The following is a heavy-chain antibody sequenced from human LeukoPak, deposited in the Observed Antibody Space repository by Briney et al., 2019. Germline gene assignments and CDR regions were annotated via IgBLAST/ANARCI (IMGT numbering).Heavy chain of an antibody. Sequence: GGSLRLSYVASGFTFSRYSMNWVRQAPGKGLEWVSYINSKSDTIYYADSVKGRFTISRDNAKNSLYLQMNSLGAEDTALYYCAKDRGYRDLDSLDIWGQGTMVTVSS. D-gene: IGHD5-18*01. CDR2: INSKSDTI. CDR3: AKDRGYRDLDSLDI. V-gene: IGHV3-48*04. J-gene: IGHJ3*02. CDR1: GFTFSRYS.